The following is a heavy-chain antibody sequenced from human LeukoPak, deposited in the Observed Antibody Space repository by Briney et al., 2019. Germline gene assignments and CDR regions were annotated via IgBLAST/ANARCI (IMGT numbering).Heavy chain of an antibody. CDR1: GFTFSSSA. Sequence: PGGSLRLSCAASGFTFSSSAMSWVRQAPGKGLEWVSAISNNGGYTYYADSVQGRFTISRDNSKSTLCLQMNGLRAEDTAVYYCAKQLAYCSDGSCYFPYWGQGTLVTVSS. V-gene: IGHV3-23*01. J-gene: IGHJ4*02. CDR2: ISNNGGYT. CDR3: AKQLAYCSDGSCYFPY. D-gene: IGHD2-15*01.